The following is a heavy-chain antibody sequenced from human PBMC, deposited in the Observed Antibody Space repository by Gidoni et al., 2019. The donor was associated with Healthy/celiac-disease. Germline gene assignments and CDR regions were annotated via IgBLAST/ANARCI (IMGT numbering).Heavy chain of an antibody. CDR1: GFTVSSNY. CDR3: ARDGEDCSGGSCYSGPYAFDI. V-gene: IGHV3-66*01. CDR2: IYSGGST. Sequence: LVQPGGSLRLSCAASGFTVSSNYMSWVRQAPGKGLEWVSVIYSGGSTYYADSVKGRFTISRDNSKNTLYLQMNSLRAEDTAVYYCARDGEDCSGGSCYSGPYAFDIWGQGTMVTVSS. D-gene: IGHD2-15*01. J-gene: IGHJ3*02.